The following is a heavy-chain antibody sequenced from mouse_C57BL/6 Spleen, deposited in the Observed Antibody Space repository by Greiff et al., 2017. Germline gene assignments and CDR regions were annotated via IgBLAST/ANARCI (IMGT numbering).Heavy chain of an antibody. CDR1: GYSFTGYY. D-gene: IGHD2-2*01. V-gene: IGHV1-42*01. J-gene: IGHJ4*01. Sequence: EVKLMESGPELVKPGASVKISCKASGYSFTGYYMNWVKQSPEKSLEWIGEINPSTGGTTYNQKFKAKATLTVDKSSSTAYMQLKSLTSEDSAVYYCARDYGYDEGYAMDYWGQGASVTVSS. CDR3: ARDYGYDEGYAMDY. CDR2: INPSTGGT.